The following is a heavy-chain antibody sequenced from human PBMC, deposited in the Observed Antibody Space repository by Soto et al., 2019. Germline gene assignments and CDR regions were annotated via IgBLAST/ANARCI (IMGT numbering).Heavy chain of an antibody. J-gene: IGHJ4*02. D-gene: IGHD1-26*01. V-gene: IGHV3-33*01. CDR1: GFTFSTYG. Sequence: VQLVESGGGVVQPGGSLRLSCAASGFTFSTYGMYWVRQAPGKGLEWVAVIWYDASNKYYADYVKGRFTISRDNSENTLYLQMNSLRAEATAVYYCARGRVDGGELDLWGQGTLVTVSS. CDR2: IWYDASNK. CDR3: ARGRVDGGELDL.